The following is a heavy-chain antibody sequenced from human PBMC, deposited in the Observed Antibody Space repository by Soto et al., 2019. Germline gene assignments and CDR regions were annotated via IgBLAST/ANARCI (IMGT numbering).Heavy chain of an antibody. CDR2: IYYSGST. Sequence: SETLSLTCTVSGGSISSSSYYWGWIRQPPGKGLEWIGSIYYSGSTYYNPSLKSRVTISVDTSKNQFSLQLSSVTAADTAVYYCARAGMAGIEYYFDFWGQRTLVTVSS. J-gene: IGHJ4*02. CDR1: GGSISSSSYY. D-gene: IGHD6-19*01. CDR3: ARAGMAGIEYYFDF. V-gene: IGHV4-39*07.